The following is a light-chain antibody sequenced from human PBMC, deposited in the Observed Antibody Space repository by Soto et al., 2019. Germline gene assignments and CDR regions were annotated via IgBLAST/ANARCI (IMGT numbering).Light chain of an antibody. V-gene: IGKV3-11*01. CDR3: QQRSNWPRT. J-gene: IGKJ1*01. CDR1: QSVSSD. Sequence: EIVLTQSPATLSLSPGERATLSCRASQSVSSDLAWYQQRPGQPPRLLIYDASNRAADIPARFSGSGSGTDFTLTISSPEPEDFAVYYCQQRSNWPRTFGQGTKV. CDR2: DAS.